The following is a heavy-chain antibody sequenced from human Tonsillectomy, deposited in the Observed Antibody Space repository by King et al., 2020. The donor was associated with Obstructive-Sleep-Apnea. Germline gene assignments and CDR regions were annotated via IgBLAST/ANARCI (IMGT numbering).Heavy chain of an antibody. D-gene: IGHD3-16*02. CDR3: ARVAYVWGTYRYTAPVDY. V-gene: IGHV3-30*04. CDR2: ISYDERNE. CDR1: GFTFSTYA. Sequence: VQLVESGGGVVQPGRSLRLSCAASGFTFSTYAMHWVRQAPGKGLEWVAIISYDERNEYHADSVKGRFTISRDNSKNTLYLQMNSLRVEDTAVYYCARVAYVWGTYRYTAPVDYWGQGTLVTVSS. J-gene: IGHJ4*02.